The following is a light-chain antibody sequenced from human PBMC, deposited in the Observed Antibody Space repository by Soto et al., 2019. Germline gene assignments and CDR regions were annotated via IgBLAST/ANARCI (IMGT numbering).Light chain of an antibody. CDR1: SPNIGANP. V-gene: IGLV1-44*01. CDR3: EAWDDSLYGAV. CDR2: NND. J-gene: IGLJ2*01. Sequence: QSVLTQPPSASGTPGQRVTISCSGSSPNIGANPINWYQQLPGTAPKLLIYNNDQRPSGVPDRFSASKSGTSVSLAISGLQSEDEADYYCEAWDDSLYGAVLGGGTKLTVL.